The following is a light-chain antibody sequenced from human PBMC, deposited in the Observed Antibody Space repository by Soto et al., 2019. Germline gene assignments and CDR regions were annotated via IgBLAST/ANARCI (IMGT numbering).Light chain of an antibody. J-gene: IGLJ2*01. V-gene: IGLV2-11*01. CDR2: DVS. CDR3: CPYAGSYTSV. Sequence: QSALTQPRSVSGSPGQSVTISCTGTSSDVGGYNYVSWYQQHPGKAPKLMIYDVSKRPSGVPDRFSGSKSGNTASLTISGLQAEDEADYYCCPYAGSYTSVFGGVTKVTV. CDR1: SSDVGGYNY.